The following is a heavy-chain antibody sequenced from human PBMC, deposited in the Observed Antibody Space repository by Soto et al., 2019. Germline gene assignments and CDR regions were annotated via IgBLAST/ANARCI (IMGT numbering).Heavy chain of an antibody. CDR2: IYYSGST. J-gene: IGHJ4*02. CDR3: TRGPGIAAL. Sequence: QVQLQESGPGLVKPSETLSLTCTVSGDSISSYYWSWIRQPPGKGLEWIGYIYYSGSTNSNPSLKSRVTISVDTSKNQFSLKLSSVTAADTAVYYCTRGPGIAALWGQGTLVTVSS. D-gene: IGHD6-13*01. CDR1: GDSISSYY. V-gene: IGHV4-59*01.